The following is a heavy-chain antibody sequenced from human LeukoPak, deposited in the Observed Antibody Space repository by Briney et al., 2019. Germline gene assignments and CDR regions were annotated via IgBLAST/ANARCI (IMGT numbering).Heavy chain of an antibody. CDR3: ARAPIVVVPATTVPDAFDI. D-gene: IGHD2-2*01. CDR2: INHSGST. V-gene: IGHV4-34*01. J-gene: IGHJ3*02. Sequence: SETLSLTCAVYGGSFSGYYWSWIRQPPGKGLEWIGEINHSGSTNYNPSLKSRVTISVDTSKNQFSLKLSSVTAADTAVYYCARAPIVVVPATTVPDAFDIWGQGTMVTVSS. CDR1: GGSFSGYY.